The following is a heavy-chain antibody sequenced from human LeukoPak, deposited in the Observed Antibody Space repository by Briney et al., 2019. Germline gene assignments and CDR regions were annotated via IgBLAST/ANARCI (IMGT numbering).Heavy chain of an antibody. CDR1: GGSFSGYY. CDR3: ATSGYRLPDY. V-gene: IGHV4-34*01. CDR2: INHSGST. Sequence: KPSETLSLTCAVYGGSFSGYYWSWIRQPPGKGLEWIGEINHSGSTNYNPSLKSRVTISVDTSKNQFSLKLSSVTAADTAVYYCATSGYRLPDYWGQGTLVTVSS. D-gene: IGHD5-18*01. J-gene: IGHJ4*02.